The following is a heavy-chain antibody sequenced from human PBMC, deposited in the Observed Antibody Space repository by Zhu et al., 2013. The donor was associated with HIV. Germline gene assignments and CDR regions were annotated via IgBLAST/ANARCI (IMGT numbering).Heavy chain of an antibody. J-gene: IGHJ4*02. CDR2: IIPIFGTA. Sequence: QVQLVQSGAEVKKPGSSVKVSCKASGGTFSSYAISWVRQAPGQGLEWMGGIIPIFGTANYAQKFQGRVTITADESTSTAYMELSSLRSEDTAVYYCARAEDPARSYDSTGVFDYWGQGTLVTVSS. CDR3: ARAEDPARSYDSTGVFDY. CDR1: GGTFSSYA. D-gene: IGHD3-16*01. V-gene: IGHV1-69*01.